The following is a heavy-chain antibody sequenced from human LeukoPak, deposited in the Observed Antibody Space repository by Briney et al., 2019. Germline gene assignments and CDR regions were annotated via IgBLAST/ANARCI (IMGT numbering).Heavy chain of an antibody. D-gene: IGHD1-26*01. CDR1: GFTFGDYA. CDR2: IRSKAYGGTT. J-gene: IGHJ3*02. Sequence: GGSLRLSCTASGFTFGDYAMSWVRQAPGKGLEWVGFIRSKAYGGTTEYAASVKGRFTISRDDSKSIAYLQMNSLKTEDTAVYYCTRSKWGLDAFDIWGQGTMVTVSS. V-gene: IGHV3-49*04. CDR3: TRSKWGLDAFDI.